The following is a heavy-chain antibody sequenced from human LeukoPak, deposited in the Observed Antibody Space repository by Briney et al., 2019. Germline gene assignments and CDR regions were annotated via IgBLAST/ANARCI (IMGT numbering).Heavy chain of an antibody. CDR1: GYTLTELS. V-gene: IGHV1-24*01. CDR3: ATDRQLSGQFDY. CDR2: FDPEDGET. J-gene: IGHJ4*02. Sequence: GASVKVSCKVSGYTLTELSMHWVRQAPGKGLERMGGFDPEDGETIYAQKFQGRVTMTEDTSTDTAHMELSSLRSEDTAVYYCATDRQLSGQFDYWGQGTLVTVSS. D-gene: IGHD2-2*01.